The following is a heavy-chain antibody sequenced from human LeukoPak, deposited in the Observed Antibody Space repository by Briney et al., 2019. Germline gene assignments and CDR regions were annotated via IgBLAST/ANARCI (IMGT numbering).Heavy chain of an antibody. D-gene: IGHD2-15*01. J-gene: IGHJ5*02. CDR1: GYSISSGYY. V-gene: IGHV4-38-2*02. Sequence: SETLSLTCTVSGYSISSGYYWGWIRQPPGKGLEWIGSIYHSGSTYYNPSLKSRVTISVDTSKNHFSLKLSSVTAADTAVYYCAGEAMVGGRGVVSFDPWGQGTLVTVSS. CDR2: IYHSGST. CDR3: AGEAMVGGRGVVSFDP.